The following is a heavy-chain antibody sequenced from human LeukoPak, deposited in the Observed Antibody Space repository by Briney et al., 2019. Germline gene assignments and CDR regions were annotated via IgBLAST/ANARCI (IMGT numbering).Heavy chain of an antibody. CDR2: IYTSGST. D-gene: IGHD5-18*01. CDR3: ARAGYSYGYDYYYYMDV. V-gene: IGHV4-4*07. CDR1: GGSISSYY. Sequence: SATLSLTCTVSGGSISSYYWSWIRQPAGKGLEWIGRIYTSGSTNYNPSLKSRVTMSVDTSKNQFSLKLSSVTAADTAVYYCARAGYSYGYDYYYYMDVWGKGTTVTVSS. J-gene: IGHJ6*03.